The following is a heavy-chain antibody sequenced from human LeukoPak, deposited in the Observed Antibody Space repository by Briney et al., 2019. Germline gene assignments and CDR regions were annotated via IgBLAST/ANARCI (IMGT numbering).Heavy chain of an antibody. CDR1: VGSFSGYY. CDR2: INYRGSS. J-gene: IGHJ4*02. Sequence: PSETLSLSCAVYVGSFSGYYWNWVRQTPGKGLEWIGEINYRGSSNYNPSLKSRVTISVDTSKNQFSLKLSSMTAADTAVYYCARRPPEDGYGLDYWGRGTLVTVSS. D-gene: IGHD5-24*01. CDR3: ARRPPEDGYGLDY. V-gene: IGHV4-34*01.